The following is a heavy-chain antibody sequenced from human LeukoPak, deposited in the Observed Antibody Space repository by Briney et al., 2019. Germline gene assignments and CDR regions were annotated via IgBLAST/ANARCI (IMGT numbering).Heavy chain of an antibody. CDR2: ISGSGGST. CDR1: GFTFSSYA. V-gene: IGHV3-23*01. CDR3: AKDHYYDSSGYYPYGMDV. J-gene: IGHJ6*02. Sequence: GGSLRLSCAASGFTFSSYAMSWVRQAPGKGLEWVSAISGSGGSTYYADSVKGRFTISRDNSKNTLYLQMNSLRAEDTAVYYCAKDHYYDSSGYYPYGMDVWGQGTTVTVSS. D-gene: IGHD3-22*01.